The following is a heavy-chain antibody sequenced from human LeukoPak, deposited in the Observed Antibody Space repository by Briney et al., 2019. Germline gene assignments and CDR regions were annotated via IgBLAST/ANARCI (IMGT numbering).Heavy chain of an antibody. CDR2: IRYDGSNK. CDR1: GFTFSSYG. V-gene: IGHV3-30*02. CDR3: AKGGYSYDSSGHNYPDS. J-gene: IGHJ4*02. Sequence: GGSLRLSCAASGFTFSSYGMHWVRQAPGKGLEWVAFIRYDGSNKYYADSVKGRFTISRDNSKNTLYLQMNSLRAEDTAVYYCAKGGYSYDSSGHNYPDSWGQGTLVIVSS. D-gene: IGHD3-22*01.